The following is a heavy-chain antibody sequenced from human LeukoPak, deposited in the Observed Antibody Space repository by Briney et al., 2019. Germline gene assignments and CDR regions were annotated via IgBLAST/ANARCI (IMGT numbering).Heavy chain of an antibody. D-gene: IGHD1-7*01. J-gene: IGHJ4*02. CDR2: FIPIFGTA. Sequence: SVKVSCKASGGTFSSYAISWVRQAPGQGLEWMGGFIPIFGTANYAQKFQGRVTITADESTSTAYMELSSLRSEDTAVYYCARGGSGWNYVYFDYWGQGTLVTVSS. CDR3: ARGGSGWNYVYFDY. CDR1: GGTFSSYA. V-gene: IGHV1-69*13.